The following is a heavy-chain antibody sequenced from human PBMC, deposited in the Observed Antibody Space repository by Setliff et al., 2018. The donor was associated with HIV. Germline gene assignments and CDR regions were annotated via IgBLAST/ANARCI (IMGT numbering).Heavy chain of an antibody. CDR3: ARAYFGSGIDY. CDR1: GGSLSSYY. V-gene: IGHV4-4*09. Sequence: SETLSLTCTVSGGSLSSYYWSWIRQPPGKGLEWLGHIYSSGSANYNPSLKSRITISVDTSKNQFSLKLYSVTAADTAVYYWARAYFGSGIDYWGQGTLVTVSS. CDR2: IYSSGSA. J-gene: IGHJ4*02. D-gene: IGHD3-10*01.